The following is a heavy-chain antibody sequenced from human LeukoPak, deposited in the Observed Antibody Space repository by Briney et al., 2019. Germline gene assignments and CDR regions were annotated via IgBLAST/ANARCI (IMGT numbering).Heavy chain of an antibody. CDR3: AKDKGRYVGQLVLFDY. V-gene: IGHV3-9*03. CDR1: GFTFDDYA. Sequence: PGGSLRLSCAASGFTFDDYAMHWVRQAPGKGLEWVSGISWNSGSIGYADSVKGRFTISRDNAKNSLYLQMNSLRAEDMALYYCAKDKGRYVGQLVLFDYWGQGTLATVSS. J-gene: IGHJ4*02. D-gene: IGHD6-6*01. CDR2: ISWNSGSI.